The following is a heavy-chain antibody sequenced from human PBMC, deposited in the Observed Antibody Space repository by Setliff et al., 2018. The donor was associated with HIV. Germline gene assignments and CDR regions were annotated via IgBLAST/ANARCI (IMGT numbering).Heavy chain of an antibody. J-gene: IGHJ5*02. D-gene: IGHD3-10*01. CDR1: GYSRSTSGVG. V-gene: IGHV2-5*01. CDR2: IYWNDDT. CDR3: ARIRQYYDSGSYFYNWFDP. Sequence: SGPTQMNPSHTRTLTCSLSGYSRSTSGVGVGWVRQPPGKALEWLALIYWNDDTRYSPSLKSRLTITKDTSKNQVVLTMTNMDPVDTATYNCARIRQYYDSGSYFYNWFDPWGQGTLVTVSS.